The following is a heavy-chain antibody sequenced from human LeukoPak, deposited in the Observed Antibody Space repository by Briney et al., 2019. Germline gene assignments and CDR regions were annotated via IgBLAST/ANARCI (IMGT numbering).Heavy chain of an antibody. D-gene: IGHD3-22*01. Sequence: ASVKVSCKASGYTFTSYYMHWVRQAPGQGLEWMGIINPSGGSTSYAQKFQGRVTMTRDTSTSTVYMELGSLRSEGTAVYYCARGVSYYYDSSGHANFDYWGQGTLVTVSS. V-gene: IGHV1-46*01. CDR2: INPSGGST. J-gene: IGHJ4*02. CDR3: ARGVSYYYDSSGHANFDY. CDR1: GYTFTSYY.